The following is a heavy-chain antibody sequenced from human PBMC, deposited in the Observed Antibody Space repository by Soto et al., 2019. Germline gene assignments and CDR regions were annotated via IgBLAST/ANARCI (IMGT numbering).Heavy chain of an antibody. D-gene: IGHD3-3*01. J-gene: IGHJ4*02. V-gene: IGHV3-30-3*01. Sequence: QVQLVESGGGVVQPGRSLRLSCAASGFTFSSYAMHWVRQAPGKGLEWVAGISYDGSNKYYADSVKGRFTISRDNSKNALYLQMNSLRAEDTAVYYCARTSGVVMRYDYWGQGTLVTVSS. CDR3: ARTSGVVMRYDY. CDR2: ISYDGSNK. CDR1: GFTFSSYA.